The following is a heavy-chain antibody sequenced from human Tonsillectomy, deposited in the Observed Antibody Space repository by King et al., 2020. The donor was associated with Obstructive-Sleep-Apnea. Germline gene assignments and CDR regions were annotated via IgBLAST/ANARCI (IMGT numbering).Heavy chain of an antibody. V-gene: IGHV1-69*01. CDR1: GGTCSSYA. D-gene: IGHD6-19*01. Sequence: HAQLVQSGAEVKKPGSSVRVSCKASGGTCSSYAISWVRQAPGQGLEWFVGIIPIFGTANYSQKFQGRVTITADESTSTAYRELSSLRSEDTAVYYCARAVAGKGLDYWGQGTLVTVSS. CDR3: ARAVAGKGLDY. CDR2: IIPIFGTA. J-gene: IGHJ4*02.